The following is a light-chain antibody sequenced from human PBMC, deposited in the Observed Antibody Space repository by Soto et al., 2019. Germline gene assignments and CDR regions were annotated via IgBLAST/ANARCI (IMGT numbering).Light chain of an antibody. CDR3: QHYNSYSEA. V-gene: IGKV1-9*01. CDR1: QAISSY. Sequence: DIQLTQAPSFLSASAGDRVSITCRASQAISSYLAWYQQKPGRAPKLLIYAASTLQSGVPSRFSGSGSGTDFTLTISSLQPDDFATYYCQHYNSYSEAFGQGT. CDR2: AAS. J-gene: IGKJ1*01.